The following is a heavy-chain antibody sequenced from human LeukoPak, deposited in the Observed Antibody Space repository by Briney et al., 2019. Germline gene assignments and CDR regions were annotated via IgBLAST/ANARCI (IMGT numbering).Heavy chain of an antibody. CDR1: GSPFTDSP. CDR2: IRTSTEGT. J-gene: IGHJ4*02. Sequence: QPGGSLRLSCATSGSPFTDSPMNWVRHAPGKGREWVSNIRTSTEGTNYAIYADSVKGRVTFSRDDAKNTLYLHMHSLRDDDTAVYYCARDQRYAFDYWGRGILVTVSS. D-gene: IGHD3-9*01. CDR3: ARDQRYAFDY. V-gene: IGHV3-48*02.